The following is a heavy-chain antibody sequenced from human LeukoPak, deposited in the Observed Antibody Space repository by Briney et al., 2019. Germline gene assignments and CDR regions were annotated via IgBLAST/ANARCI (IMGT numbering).Heavy chain of an antibody. V-gene: IGHV3-9*01. D-gene: IGHD1-26*01. CDR2: ISWNSGSI. CDR3: AKDGLVGATTLVPYYFDY. J-gene: IGHJ4*02. Sequence: PGRSLRLSCAASGFTFDDYAMHWVRQAPGKGLEWVSGISWNSGSIGYADSVKGRFTISRDNAKNSLYLQMNSLRAEDTALYYCAKDGLVGATTLVPYYFDYWGQGTLVTVSS. CDR1: GFTFDDYA.